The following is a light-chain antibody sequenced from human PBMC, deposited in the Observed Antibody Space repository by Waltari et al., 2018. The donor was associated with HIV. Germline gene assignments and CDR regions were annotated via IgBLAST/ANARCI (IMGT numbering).Light chain of an antibody. J-gene: IGLJ3*02. V-gene: IGLV1-40*01. CDR1: SSHIGAGYD. Sequence: QSVLTQPPSVSGAPGQRVTISCTGRSSHIGAGYDVHWYQQLPGTAPKLLIYGNSNRPSGVPDRFSGSKSGTSASLAITGLQPDDETDYYCQSYDSSLSNWVFGGGTKLTVL. CDR3: QSYDSSLSNWV. CDR2: GNS.